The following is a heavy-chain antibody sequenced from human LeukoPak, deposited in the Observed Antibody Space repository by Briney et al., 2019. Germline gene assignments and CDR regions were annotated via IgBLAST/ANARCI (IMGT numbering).Heavy chain of an antibody. V-gene: IGHV4-59*01. Sequence: SETLSLTCTVSGGSISSYYWSWIRQPPGKGLEWIGYIYYSGSTNYNPSLKSRVTISVDTSKNQFSLKLSSVTAADTAVYYCARALPIRLGELSSLYYYYGMDVWGHGTTVTVSS. CDR3: ARALPIRLGELSSLYYYYGMDV. J-gene: IGHJ6*02. D-gene: IGHD3-16*02. CDR2: IYYSGST. CDR1: GGSISSYY.